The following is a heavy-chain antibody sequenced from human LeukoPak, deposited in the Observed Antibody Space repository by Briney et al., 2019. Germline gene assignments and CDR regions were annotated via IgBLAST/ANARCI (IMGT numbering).Heavy chain of an antibody. CDR2: MNPDSGNT. Sequence: ASVRVSCKASGYAFNIYDINWVRQATGQGLEWMGWMNPDSGNTGFAQKFQGRVTMTRNTSITTAYMELSSLRFEDTAVYYCARGGTPIPDILTGSTPIDYWGQGTLVTVSS. CDR3: ARGGTPIPDILTGSTPIDY. CDR1: GYAFNIYD. V-gene: IGHV1-8*01. J-gene: IGHJ4*02. D-gene: IGHD3-9*01.